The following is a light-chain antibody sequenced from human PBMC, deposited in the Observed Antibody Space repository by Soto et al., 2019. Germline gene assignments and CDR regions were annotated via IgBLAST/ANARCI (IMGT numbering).Light chain of an antibody. J-gene: IGKJ1*01. V-gene: IGKV1-5*03. Sequence: DIQMTQSPSTLSASVGDRVTITCRASQSISSWLAWYQQKPGKAPKLLIYKASSLESGVPSRFSGSGSGTEFTLTISSLQPDDLATYYCRQYNSYSRTFGQGTKV. CDR3: RQYNSYSRT. CDR1: QSISSW. CDR2: KAS.